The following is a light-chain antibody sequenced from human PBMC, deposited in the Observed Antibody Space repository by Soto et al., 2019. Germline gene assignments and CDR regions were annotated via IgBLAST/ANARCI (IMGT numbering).Light chain of an antibody. Sequence: AIQLTQSPSSLSASVGDRVTITCRASQGISSALAWYQQKPGKAPKLLIYDASSFESGVPSRFSGSGSWTDFTLTISSLQPEDFATYYCQQFNSYPYTFGQGTKLEIK. CDR3: QQFNSYPYT. CDR2: DAS. V-gene: IGKV1-13*02. CDR1: QGISSA. J-gene: IGKJ2*01.